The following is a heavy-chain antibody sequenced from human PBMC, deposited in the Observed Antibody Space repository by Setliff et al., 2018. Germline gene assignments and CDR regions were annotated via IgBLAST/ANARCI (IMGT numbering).Heavy chain of an antibody. V-gene: IGHV1-69*05. CDR3: VREGVDSRSSTDYRYYMDV. J-gene: IGHJ6*03. Sequence: ASVKVSCKASGGTSSSYGTSWVRQAPGQGLEWMGGTIPIFGTTDYAQKFRGRVTIITDESTSTAFMQLSSLRSEDTAVYYCVREGVDSRSSTDYRYYMDVWGKGTTVTVSS. CDR2: TIPIFGTT. D-gene: IGHD3-22*01. CDR1: GGTSSSYG.